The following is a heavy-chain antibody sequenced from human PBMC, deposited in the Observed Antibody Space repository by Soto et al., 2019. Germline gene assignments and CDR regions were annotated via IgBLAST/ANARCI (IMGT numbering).Heavy chain of an antibody. D-gene: IGHD3-9*01. CDR2: IKSKTDGGTA. CDR1: GFNLSHPW. J-gene: IGHJ4*02. CDR3: TTGIYYDILTGYHNVAY. Sequence: GGSLRLSCVASGFNLSHPWMTWVRQAAGKGLEWVGRIKSKTDGGTADYAAPVKGRATISRDDSKNTVYLQMNSLKTEDTAVYYCTTGIYYDILTGYHNVAYWGQGALVTVS. V-gene: IGHV3-15*01.